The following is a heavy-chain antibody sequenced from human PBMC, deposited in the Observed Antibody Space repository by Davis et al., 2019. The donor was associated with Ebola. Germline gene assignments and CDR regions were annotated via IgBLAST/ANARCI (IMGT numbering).Heavy chain of an antibody. J-gene: IGHJ4*02. CDR3: AKRSDYRSFDY. D-gene: IGHD4-11*01. Sequence: GGSLRLSCTASGFAFGDDAMTWVRQAPGKGLEWVGFIRTKGYGGTAEYAASVKGRFTISRDDSKNIAYLQMNSLETEDTAVYYCAKRSDYRSFDYWGQGTQVTVSS. V-gene: IGHV3-49*04. CDR2: IRTKGYGGTA. CDR1: GFAFGDDA.